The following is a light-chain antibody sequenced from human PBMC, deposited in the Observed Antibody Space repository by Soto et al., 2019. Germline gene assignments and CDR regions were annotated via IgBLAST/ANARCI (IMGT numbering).Light chain of an antibody. CDR2: GAS. V-gene: IGKV3-20*01. CDR3: QQYGTSLYT. Sequence: EIVLTQSPGTLSLSPGERATLSCRASQSVNSNYLAWYQHKPGQAPRLLIYGASSRATAIPDRFSGSGSVTDFTLTISRLEPEDFALYYCQQYGTSLYTFGQGTKLEIK. CDR1: QSVNSNY. J-gene: IGKJ2*01.